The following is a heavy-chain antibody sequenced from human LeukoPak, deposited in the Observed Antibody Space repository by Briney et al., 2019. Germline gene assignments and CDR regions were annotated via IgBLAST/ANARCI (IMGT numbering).Heavy chain of an antibody. V-gene: IGHV3-21*04. J-gene: IGHJ6*01. D-gene: IGHD3-10*01. CDR1: GVTFRSYS. CDR2: MRSSSIYT. Sequence: VGSLRLSCAVSGVTFRSYSMYWGCHGPRRGRGRVSSMRSSSIYTYYANPLKGLFTISRDNAKNTLYLQMKSLRAEDTGVYYCARDLITLVRGVGYYGMDVWGQGTTVTVSS. CDR3: ARDLITLVRGVGYYGMDV.